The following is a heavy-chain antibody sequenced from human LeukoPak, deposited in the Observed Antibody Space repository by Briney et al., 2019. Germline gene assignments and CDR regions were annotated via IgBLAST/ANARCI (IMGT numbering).Heavy chain of an antibody. D-gene: IGHD4-11*01. V-gene: IGHV4-39*07. Sequence: SETLSLTCTVSGGSISSSGHYWGWIRQPPAKGLEWLGSVSYSGTTYYNPSLKSRVTISLDASKNQFSLKLNSVTAADTAVYYCARDGGDTVNGGGDTNWFDPWGQGILVTVSS. CDR3: ARDGGDTVNGGGDTNWFDP. J-gene: IGHJ5*02. CDR1: GGSISSSGHY. CDR2: VSYSGTT.